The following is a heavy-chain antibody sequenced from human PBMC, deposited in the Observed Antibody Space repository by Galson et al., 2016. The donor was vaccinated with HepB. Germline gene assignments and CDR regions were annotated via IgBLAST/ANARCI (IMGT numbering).Heavy chain of an antibody. CDR3: ARHPSHGIYTIGWRGFDY. V-gene: IGHV1-3*01. CDR1: GYTFTSYT. Sequence: SVKVSCKASGYTFTSYTMHWVRQAPGQRLEWMGWINAGNGNTDYSQMFQGRVTITRDTSASTAYMELSSLRSEDTAVYYCARHPSHGIYTIGWRGFDYWGPGTLVTVSS. CDR2: INAGNGNT. J-gene: IGHJ4*02. D-gene: IGHD6-19*01.